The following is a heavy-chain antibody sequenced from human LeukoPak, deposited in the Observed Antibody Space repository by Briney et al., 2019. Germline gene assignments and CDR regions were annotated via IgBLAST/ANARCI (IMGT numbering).Heavy chain of an antibody. CDR1: GGSISSSSYY. Sequence: SETLSLTCTVSGGSISSSSYYWGWIRQPPGKGLEWIGSIYYSGSTYYNPSLKSRFTISVDTSKNQFSRKLSSVTAADTAVYYCVGDDSSGYYTGRAFDIWGQGTMVAVSS. CDR2: IYYSGST. D-gene: IGHD3-22*01. J-gene: IGHJ3*02. CDR3: VGDDSSGYYTGRAFDI. V-gene: IGHV4-39*07.